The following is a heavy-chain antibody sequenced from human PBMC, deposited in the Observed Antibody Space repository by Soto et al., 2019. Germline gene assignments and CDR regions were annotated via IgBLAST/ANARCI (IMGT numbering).Heavy chain of an antibody. J-gene: IGHJ4*02. Sequence: PGGFLRLSCAASGFTFSSYGMHWVRQAPGKGLEWVAVISYDGSNKYYADSVKGRFTISRDNSKNTLYLQMNSLRAEDTAVYYCAKDEKDYWGQGTLVTVSS. CDR3: AKDEKDY. V-gene: IGHV3-30*18. CDR1: GFTFSSYG. CDR2: ISYDGSNK.